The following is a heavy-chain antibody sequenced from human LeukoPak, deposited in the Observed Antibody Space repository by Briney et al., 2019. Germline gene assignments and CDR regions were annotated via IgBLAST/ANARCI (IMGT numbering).Heavy chain of an antibody. CDR1: GFTFGDYV. J-gene: IGHJ3*02. D-gene: IGHD3-10*01. CDR3: ARGRLAASVGLIYDAFDI. V-gene: IGHV3-49*03. CDR2: IRSRPFGGTP. Sequence: GGSLRLSCSTSGFTFGDYVMSWFRQAPGKGLEWVGFIRSRPFGGTPEYAASVKGRFGISRDDSNSIAYLQMNSLKTEDTAVYYCARGRLAASVGLIYDAFDIWGQGTTVTVSS.